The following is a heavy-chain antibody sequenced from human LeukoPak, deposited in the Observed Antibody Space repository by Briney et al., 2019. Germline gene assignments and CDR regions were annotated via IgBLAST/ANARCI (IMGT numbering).Heavy chain of an antibody. CDR2: IYYSGST. D-gene: IGHD5-24*01. CDR3: ARQGRDGYNPDY. V-gene: IGHV4-59*08. CDR1: GGSISSYY. J-gene: IGHJ4*02. Sequence: SETLSLTCTVSGGSISSYYWSWIRQPPGKGLEWIGYIYYSGSTNYNPSLKSRVTISVDTSKNQFSLKLSSVTAADTAVYYCARQGRDGYNPDYWGQGTLVTVSP.